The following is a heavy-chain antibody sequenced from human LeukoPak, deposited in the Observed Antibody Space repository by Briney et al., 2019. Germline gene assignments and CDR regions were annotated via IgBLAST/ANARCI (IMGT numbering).Heavy chain of an antibody. CDR2: INHSGST. D-gene: IGHD4-17*01. CDR1: GGSFSGYY. CDR3: ARSRGGFGDYGSWFDP. J-gene: IGHJ5*02. V-gene: IGHV4-34*01. Sequence: SETLSLTCAVYGGSFSGYYWSWIRQPPGKGLEWIGEINHSGSTNYNPSLKSRVTISVDTSKNQFSLKLNSVTPADTAVYYCARSRGGFGDYGSWFDPWGQGTLVTVSP.